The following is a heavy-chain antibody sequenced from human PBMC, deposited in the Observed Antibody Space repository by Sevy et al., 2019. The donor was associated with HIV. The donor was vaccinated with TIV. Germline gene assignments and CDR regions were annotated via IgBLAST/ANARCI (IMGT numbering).Heavy chain of an antibody. J-gene: IGHJ4*02. Sequence: GGSLRLSCAASGFTFDDYGMSWVRQAPGKGLEWVSGINWNGGSTGYADSVKGRFTITRDNAKNSLYLQMNSLRAEDTALYYCARQGGAKSDYYYSSGYYPNWGQGTLVTVSS. V-gene: IGHV3-20*04. D-gene: IGHD3-22*01. CDR3: ARQGGAKSDYYYSSGYYPN. CDR1: GFTFDDYG. CDR2: INWNGGST.